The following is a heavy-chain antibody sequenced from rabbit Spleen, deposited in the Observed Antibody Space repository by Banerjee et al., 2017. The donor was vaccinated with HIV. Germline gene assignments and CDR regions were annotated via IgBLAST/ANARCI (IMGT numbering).Heavy chain of an antibody. CDR1: GFSFSGSYW. CDR3: ARHTTVSGRYADL. V-gene: IGHV1S40*01. D-gene: IGHD1-1*01. J-gene: IGHJ4*01. CDR2: IYGGSSGST. Sequence: QSLEESGGDLVKPGASLTLTCTASGFSFSGSYWMCWVRQAPGKGLEWIACIYGGSSGSTYYASWAKGRFTISKTSSTTVTLQMTSLTVADMATYFCARHTTVSGRYADLWGPGTLVTVS.